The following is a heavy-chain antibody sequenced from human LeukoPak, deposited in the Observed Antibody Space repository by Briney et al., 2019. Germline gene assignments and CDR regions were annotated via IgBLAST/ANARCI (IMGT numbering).Heavy chain of an antibody. CDR2: IYTSGST. D-gene: IGHD6-13*01. V-gene: IGHV4-61*02. CDR1: GGSISSGSYY. J-gene: IGHJ6*03. CDR3: ARDPGYSSSWQSHYYYYMDV. Sequence: PSETLSLTCTVSGGSISSGSYYWSWIRQPAGKGLEWIGRIYTSGSTNYNPSLKSRVTISVDTSKNQFSLKLSSVTAADTAVYYCARDPGYSSSWQSHYYYYMDVWGKGTTVTISS.